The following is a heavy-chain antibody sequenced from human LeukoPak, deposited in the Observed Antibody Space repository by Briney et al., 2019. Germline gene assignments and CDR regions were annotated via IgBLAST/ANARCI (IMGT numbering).Heavy chain of an antibody. CDR3: ARGGLRYFDWLSVSNWFDP. Sequence: SHTLSLTCTVSDGSISSGDYYWSWIRQPPGKGLEWIGYIYYSGSTYYNPSLKSRVTISVDTSKNQFSLKLSSVTAADTAVYYCARGGLRYFDWLSVSNWFDPWGQGTLVTVSS. V-gene: IGHV4-30-4*08. D-gene: IGHD3-9*01. CDR1: DGSISSGDYY. CDR2: IYYSGST. J-gene: IGHJ5*02.